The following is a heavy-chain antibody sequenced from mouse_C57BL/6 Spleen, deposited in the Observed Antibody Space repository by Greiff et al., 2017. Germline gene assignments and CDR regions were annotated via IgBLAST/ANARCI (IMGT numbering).Heavy chain of an antibody. CDR3: ATYDYRYFDY. J-gene: IGHJ2*01. D-gene: IGHD2-4*01. CDR1: GYTFTSYW. Sequence: QVQLQQPGAELVKPGASVQLSCKASGYTFTSYWMQWVKQRPGQGLEWIGEIDPSDSYTNYNQKFKGKATLTVDTSSSTAYMQLSILTSEDSAVYYCATYDYRYFDYWGQGTTRTVSS. CDR2: IDPSDSYT. V-gene: IGHV1-50*01.